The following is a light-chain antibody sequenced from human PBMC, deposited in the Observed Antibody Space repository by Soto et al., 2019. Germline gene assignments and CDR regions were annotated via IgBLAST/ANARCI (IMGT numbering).Light chain of an antibody. CDR3: SSCTSGNTVV. J-gene: IGLJ2*01. Sequence: QSALTQPASVSGSPGQSITISCTGTISDVGGYNYVSWYQQHPGKAPKLMIYEVDSRPSGVSNRFSGSKSGNTASLTISGLQAEDEADYYCSSCTSGNTVVFGGGTQLTVL. CDR2: EVD. CDR1: ISDVGGYNY. V-gene: IGLV2-14*01.